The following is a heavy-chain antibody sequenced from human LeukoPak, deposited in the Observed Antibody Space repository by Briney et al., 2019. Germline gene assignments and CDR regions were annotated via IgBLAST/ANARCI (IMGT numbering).Heavy chain of an antibody. CDR2: IWNAGTNT. J-gene: IGHJ4*02. V-gene: IGHV3-33*01. CDR1: GFSFNTYG. CDR3: AGDTPPGGGYYFDY. D-gene: IGHD3-16*01. Sequence: GGSLRLSCAASGFSFNTYGMHWVRQAPGKGLEWVALIWNAGTNTYYADSVKGRFTISRDNSKNTLYLQMNSLRAEDTAVYYCAGDTPPGGGYYFDYWGQGTLVIVSS.